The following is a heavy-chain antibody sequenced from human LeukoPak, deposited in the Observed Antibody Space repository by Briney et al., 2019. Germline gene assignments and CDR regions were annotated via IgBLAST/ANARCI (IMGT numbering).Heavy chain of an antibody. CDR1: GFTFSSYA. V-gene: IGHV3-30*02. Sequence: GGSLRLSCAASGFTFSSYAMHWVRQAPGRGLEWVAFIRYDGNNKNYADSVKGRFTISRVNSKDTLYLQMNRLRAEDTAVYYCAKGDDYGANTRLPKYNWFDPWGQGTLVTVSS. CDR3: AKGDDYGANTRLPKYNWFDP. D-gene: IGHD4-23*01. CDR2: IRYDGNNK. J-gene: IGHJ5*02.